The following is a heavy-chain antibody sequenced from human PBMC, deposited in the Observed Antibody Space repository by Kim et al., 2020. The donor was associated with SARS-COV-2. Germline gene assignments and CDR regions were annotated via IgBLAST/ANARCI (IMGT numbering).Heavy chain of an antibody. J-gene: IGHJ5*02. CDR2: IYYSGST. D-gene: IGHD5-12*01. CDR3: ARDRSGYDSWFDP. CDR1: GDSISDGNYY. V-gene: IGHV4-61*01. Sequence: SETLSLTCSVSGDSISDGNYYWSWIRQPPGKGLEWIGYIYYSGSTNYKPSLKSRVTISVDTSKNQFSLKLSSVTAADTAVYYCARDRSGYDSWFDPLGPGNPGHRLL.